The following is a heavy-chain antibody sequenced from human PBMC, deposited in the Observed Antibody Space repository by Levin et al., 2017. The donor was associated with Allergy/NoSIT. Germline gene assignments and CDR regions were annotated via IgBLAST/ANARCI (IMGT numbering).Heavy chain of an antibody. CDR1: GFTFSSYE. Sequence: LSLTCAASGFTFSSYEMNWVRQAPGKGLEWVSYISSSGSTIYYADSVKGRFTISRDNAKNSLYLQMNSLRAEDTAVYYCARDRTPFDYWGQGTLVTVSS. CDR3: ARDRTPFDY. D-gene: IGHD1-1*01. CDR2: ISSSGSTI. J-gene: IGHJ4*02. V-gene: IGHV3-48*03.